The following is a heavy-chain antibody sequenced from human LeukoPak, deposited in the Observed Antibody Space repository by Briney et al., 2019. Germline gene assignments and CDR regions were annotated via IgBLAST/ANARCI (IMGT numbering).Heavy chain of an antibody. CDR3: ARDKSNGRGLNAFDI. J-gene: IGHJ3*02. V-gene: IGHV1-2*02. Sequence: GALVKVSCKASGYTFTGYYMHWVRQAPGQGLEWMGWINPNSGGTNYAQKFQGRVTMTRDTSISTAYMELSRLRSDDTAVYYCARDKSNGRGLNAFDIWGQGTMVTVSS. CDR2: INPNSGGT. CDR1: GYTFTGYY. D-gene: IGHD3-10*01.